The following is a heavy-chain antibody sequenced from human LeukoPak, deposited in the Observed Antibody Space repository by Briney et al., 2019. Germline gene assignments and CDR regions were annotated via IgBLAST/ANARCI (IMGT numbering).Heavy chain of an antibody. J-gene: IGHJ4*02. V-gene: IGHV3-21*01. Sequence: AGGSLRLSCAASGFTFSNYAMSWVRQAPGKGLEWASSISSSSSYIYYADSVKGRFTISRDNAKNSLYLQMNSLRAEDTAVYYCARDYGGRRVGATSKPFDYWGQGTLVTVSS. CDR1: GFTFSNYA. CDR2: ISSSSSYI. D-gene: IGHD1-26*01. CDR3: ARDYGGRRVGATSKPFDY.